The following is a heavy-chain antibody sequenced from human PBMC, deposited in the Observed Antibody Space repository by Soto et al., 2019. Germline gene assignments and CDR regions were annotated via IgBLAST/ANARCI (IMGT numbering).Heavy chain of an antibody. V-gene: IGHV3-23*01. J-gene: IGHJ6*02. CDR3: AKEHLPVGDYYYGVDV. D-gene: IGHD1-26*01. CDR2: ISASGGRT. Sequence: GSLRLSCSASGFTFNTYAMSWVRQAPGRRLEWVSTISASGGRTYYADSVKGRFTVSRDNSQNTLRLDMDSLRAEDTALYYCAKEHLPVGDYYYGVDVWGQGTPATVYS. CDR1: GFTFNTYA.